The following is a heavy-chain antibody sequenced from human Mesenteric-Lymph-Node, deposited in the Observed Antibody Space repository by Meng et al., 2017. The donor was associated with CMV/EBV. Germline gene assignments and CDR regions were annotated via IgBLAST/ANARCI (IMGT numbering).Heavy chain of an antibody. Sequence: SETLSLTCTVSGGSISSSSYYWGWIRQPPGKGLEWIGSIYHSGSTYYNPSLKSRVTISVDTSKNQFSLKLSSVTAADTAVYYCARGDIVVVPAGETWFDPWGQGTLVTVSS. D-gene: IGHD2-2*01. CDR3: ARGDIVVVPAGETWFDP. J-gene: IGHJ5*02. CDR1: GGSISSSSYY. V-gene: IGHV4-39*07. CDR2: IYHSGST.